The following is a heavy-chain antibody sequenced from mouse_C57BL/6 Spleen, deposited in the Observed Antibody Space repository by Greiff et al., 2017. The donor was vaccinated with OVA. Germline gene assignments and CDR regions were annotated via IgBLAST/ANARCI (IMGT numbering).Heavy chain of an antibody. D-gene: IGHD1-1*01. CDR3: ARDRDSRDAMDY. Sequence: DVQLQESGPGLVKPSQSLSLTCSVTGYSITSGYYWNWIRQFPGNKLEWMGYISYDGSNNYNPSLKNRISITRDTSKNQFFLKLNSVTTEDTATYYCARDRDSRDAMDYWGQGTSVTVSS. CDR1: GYSITSGYY. V-gene: IGHV3-6*01. CDR2: ISYDGSN. J-gene: IGHJ4*01.